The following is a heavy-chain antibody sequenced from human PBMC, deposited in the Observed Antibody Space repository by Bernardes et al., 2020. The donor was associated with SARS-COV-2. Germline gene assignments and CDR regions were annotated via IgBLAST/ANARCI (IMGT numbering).Heavy chain of an antibody. CDR1: DFIFSIAG. J-gene: IGHJ3*01. D-gene: IGHD3-10*01. CDR2: ISANGKNR. V-gene: IGHV3-30*03. Sequence: GGSLRLSCTASDFIFSIAGMHWVRQAPGRGLEWVAVISANGKNRYYANYVKGRFTVFRDNSNSMLYLQMNSLRHEDTAVYYCARDSDAVGGPLFDVWGQGTMVSVSS. CDR3: ARDSDAVGGPLFDV.